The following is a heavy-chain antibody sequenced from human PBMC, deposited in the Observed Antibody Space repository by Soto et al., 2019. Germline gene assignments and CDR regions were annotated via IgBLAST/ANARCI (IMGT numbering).Heavy chain of an antibody. V-gene: IGHV3-33*01. J-gene: IGHJ6*02. D-gene: IGHD6-19*01. Sequence: QVQLVESGGGVVQPGRSLRLSCAASGFTFSSYGMHWVRQAPGKGLEWVAVIWYDGSNKYYADSVKGRFTISRDNSKNTLYRQMNSLRAEDTAVYYCARGSSGWYYYYGMDVWGQGTTVTVSS. CDR2: IWYDGSNK. CDR1: GFTFSSYG. CDR3: ARGSSGWYYYYGMDV.